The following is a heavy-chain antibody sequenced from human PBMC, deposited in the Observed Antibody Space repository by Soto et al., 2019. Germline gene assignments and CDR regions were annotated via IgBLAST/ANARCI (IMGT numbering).Heavy chain of an antibody. Sequence: EVQLVESGGCLVQPGESVRLSCAASGFTFSSYWMHWVRQAPGKGLVWVSRINSDGSSTSYAGSVKGRFTISRDNAKNTLYLQMNSLRAEDTAVYYCVRTSLVVAAATREDYWGQGTLVTVSS. CDR3: VRTSLVVAAATREDY. V-gene: IGHV3-74*01. CDR1: GFTFSSYW. CDR2: INSDGSST. J-gene: IGHJ4*02. D-gene: IGHD2-15*01.